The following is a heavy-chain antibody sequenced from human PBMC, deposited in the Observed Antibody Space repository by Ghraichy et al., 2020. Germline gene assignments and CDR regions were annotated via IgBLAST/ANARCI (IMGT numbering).Heavy chain of an antibody. Sequence: SQTLSLTCAVYGGSFSGYYWSWIRQPPGKGLEWIGEINHSGSTNYNPSLKSRVTISVDTSKNQFSLKLSSVTAADTAVYYCARALLAKIVGYNYWGQGTLVTVSS. CDR2: INHSGST. J-gene: IGHJ4*02. D-gene: IGHD3-22*01. CDR3: ARALLAKIVGYNY. V-gene: IGHV4-34*01. CDR1: GGSFSGYY.